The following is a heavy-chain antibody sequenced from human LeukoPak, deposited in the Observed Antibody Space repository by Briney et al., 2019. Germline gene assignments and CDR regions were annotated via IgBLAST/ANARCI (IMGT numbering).Heavy chain of an antibody. CDR1: GIPFSDFY. J-gene: IGHJ4*02. Sequence: GGSLRLSCVVSGIPFSDFYMNWIRQAPGKGPEWISYVSSSSSYTDYAESVKGRFTISRDNAKSALYLEMSDLRVEDTAVYYCAAGTAADYWGQGTLVIVSS. CDR2: VSSSSSYT. CDR3: AAGTAADY. D-gene: IGHD6-13*01. V-gene: IGHV3-11*03.